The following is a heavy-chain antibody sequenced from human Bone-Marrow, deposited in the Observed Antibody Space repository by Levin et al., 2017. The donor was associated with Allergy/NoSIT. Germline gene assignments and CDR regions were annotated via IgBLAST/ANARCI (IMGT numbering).Heavy chain of an antibody. CDR1: GFSFSNSW. CDR3: VRDFSPGNSRSYYDAFDI. D-gene: IGHD5-18*01. V-gene: IGHV3-7*01. CDR2: INRDGSVE. Sequence: GGSLRLSCAASGFSFSNSWMVWVRQAPGKGLEWVANINRDGSVEHYLDSVKGRFTISRDNAKNSLHLQMSSLRVEDAARYYCVRDFSPGNSRSYYDAFDIWGQGTMVSVSS. J-gene: IGHJ3*02.